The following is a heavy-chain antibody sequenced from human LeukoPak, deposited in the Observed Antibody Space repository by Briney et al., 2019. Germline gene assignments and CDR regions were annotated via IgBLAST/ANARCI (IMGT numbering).Heavy chain of an antibody. CDR1: GFTFSSYA. Sequence: GGSLRLSCAASGFTFSSYAMSWVRRAPGKGLEWVSAISGSGGSTYYAGSVKGRFTISRDNSKNTLYLQMNSLRAEDTAVYYCARKSTAARLDDYWGQGTLVTVSS. CDR3: ARKSTAARLDDY. CDR2: ISGSGGST. D-gene: IGHD6-13*01. V-gene: IGHV3-23*01. J-gene: IGHJ4*02.